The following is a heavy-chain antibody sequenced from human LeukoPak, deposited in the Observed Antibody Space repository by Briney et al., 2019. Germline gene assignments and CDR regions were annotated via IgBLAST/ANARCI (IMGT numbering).Heavy chain of an antibody. D-gene: IGHD3-3*01. V-gene: IGHV3-11*01. CDR3: ARDARSPTYYDLWSGYLFDY. CDR1: GFTFSNYY. Sequence: PGGSLRLSCAASGFTFSNYYMSWIRQAPGKGLEWVSYISSNGSTIYYADSVKGRFTISRDNAKNSLYLQMNSLRAEDTAVYYCARDARSPTYYDLWSGYLFDYWGQGTLVTVSS. J-gene: IGHJ4*02. CDR2: ISSNGSTI.